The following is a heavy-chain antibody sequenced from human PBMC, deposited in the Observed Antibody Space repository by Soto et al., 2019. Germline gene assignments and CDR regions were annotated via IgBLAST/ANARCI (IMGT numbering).Heavy chain of an antibody. CDR3: AKEIWDYDSSGYYHDY. CDR2: ISGSGGST. CDR1: GFTFSSYA. D-gene: IGHD3-22*01. Sequence: EVQLLESGGGLVQPGGSLRLSCAASGFTFSSYAMSWVRQAPGKGLEWVSAISGSGGSTYYADSVKGRFTISRDNSKNTLYLQKNSLRAEDTAVYYCAKEIWDYDSSGYYHDYWGQGTLVTVSS. V-gene: IGHV3-23*01. J-gene: IGHJ4*02.